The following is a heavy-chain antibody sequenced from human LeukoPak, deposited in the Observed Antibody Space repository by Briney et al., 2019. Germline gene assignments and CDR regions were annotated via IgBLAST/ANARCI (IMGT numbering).Heavy chain of an antibody. V-gene: IGHV4-59*01. CDR1: GGSISIYY. Sequence: SETLSLTCTVSGGSISIYYWNWIRQPPGKGLEWIGYIYNSGSASYNPSLKSRVTISVDTSKNQFSLKLTSVTAADTAVYYCVRDRELTYWGQGTLVTVSS. CDR2: IYNSGSA. D-gene: IGHD1-26*01. J-gene: IGHJ4*02. CDR3: VRDRELTY.